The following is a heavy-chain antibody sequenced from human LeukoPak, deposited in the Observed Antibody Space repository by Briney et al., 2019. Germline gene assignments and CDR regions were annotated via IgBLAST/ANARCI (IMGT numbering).Heavy chain of an antibody. V-gene: IGHV7-4-1*02. D-gene: IGHD3-16*02. CDR2: IHPSTGNP. CDR3: ARAFQSLGGLSLPDY. J-gene: IGHJ4*02. CDR1: GYTFTGYY. Sequence: GASVKVSCKASGYTFTGYYIQWVRQAPGQGLEWMGWIHPSTGNPTYAQGFTGRFVFSLDTSVSTTYLQISSLKAEDTAVYFCARAFQSLGGLSLPDYWGQGTLLTVSS.